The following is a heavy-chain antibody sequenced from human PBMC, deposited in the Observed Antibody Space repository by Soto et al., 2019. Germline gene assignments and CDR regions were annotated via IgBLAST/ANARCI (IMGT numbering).Heavy chain of an antibody. CDR2: VYHSGST. D-gene: IGHD6-13*01. Sequence: QVQLQESGPGLVEPSGTLSLTCAVSGASISTNNWWSWVRQPPGKGLEWIGEVYHSGSTNCNPSLTSRVTISIDKSKNQFSLRLTSMTAADTAVYYCAVPGAGDFDYWSQGTLVTVSS. CDR1: GASISTNNW. V-gene: IGHV4-4*02. CDR3: AVPGAGDFDY. J-gene: IGHJ4*02.